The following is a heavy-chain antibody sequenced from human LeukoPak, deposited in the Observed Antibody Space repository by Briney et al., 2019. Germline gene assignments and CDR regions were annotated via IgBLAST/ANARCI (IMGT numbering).Heavy chain of an antibody. CDR2: IYYSGST. D-gene: IGHD3-10*01. V-gene: IGHV4-31*03. J-gene: IGHJ4*02. CDR3: ARGLGYYASGSSRKFDY. Sequence: PSETLSLTCTVSGGSISSGGYYWSWIRQHPGKGLEWIGYIYYSGSTYYNPSLKSRVTISVDTSKNQFSLKLTSVTAADTAVYYCARGLGYYASGSSRKFDYWGQGTLVTVSS. CDR1: GGSISSGGYY.